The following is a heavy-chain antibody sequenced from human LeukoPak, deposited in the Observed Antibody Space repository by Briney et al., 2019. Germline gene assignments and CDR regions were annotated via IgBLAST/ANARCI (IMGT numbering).Heavy chain of an antibody. Sequence: ASVKVSCKASGYTFTSYAMNWVRQAPGQGLEWMGWINTNTGNPTYAQGFTGRFVFSLDTSVSTAYLQISSLKAEDTAVYYCARGDNWNDGGGYYYYYMDVWGKGTTVTVSS. J-gene: IGHJ6*03. CDR2: INTNTGNP. D-gene: IGHD1-1*01. CDR1: GYTFTSYA. CDR3: ARGDNWNDGGGYYYYYMDV. V-gene: IGHV7-4-1*02.